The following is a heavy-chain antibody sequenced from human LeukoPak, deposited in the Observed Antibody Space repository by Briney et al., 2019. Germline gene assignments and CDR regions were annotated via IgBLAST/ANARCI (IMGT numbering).Heavy chain of an antibody. V-gene: IGHV4-59*01. CDR1: GGSISSYY. CDR2: IYYSGST. Sequence: SETLSLTCTVSGGSISSYYWSWIRQPPGKGLEWIGYIYYSGSTNYNPSLKSRVTISVDTSKHQFSLKLSSVTAADTAVYYCARDQGYCSSTSCYAKYGFDYWGQGTLVTVSS. CDR3: ARDQGYCSSTSCYAKYGFDY. D-gene: IGHD2-2*01. J-gene: IGHJ4*02.